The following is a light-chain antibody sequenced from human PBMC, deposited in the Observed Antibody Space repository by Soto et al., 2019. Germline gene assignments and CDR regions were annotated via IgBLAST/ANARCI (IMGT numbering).Light chain of an antibody. CDR2: AAS. Sequence: DIHMTQSPSSLSGSVGYRVTITCQASQGIGRWLDWYQQKPGKAPKLLISAASSLETGDPSRFSGSGSGTDFALTISSLQPEDVETYYCQQANSFPPTFGQGTRLEIK. CDR1: QGIGRW. J-gene: IGKJ5*01. CDR3: QQANSFPPT. V-gene: IGKV1-12*01.